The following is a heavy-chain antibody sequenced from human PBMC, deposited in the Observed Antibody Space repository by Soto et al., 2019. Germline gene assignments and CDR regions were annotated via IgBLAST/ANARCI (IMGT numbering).Heavy chain of an antibody. CDR3: ARAGPPYSSSWTYYYYYYGMDV. Sequence: PSETLSLTCAVYGGSFSGYYWSWIRQPPGKGLEWIGEINHSGSTNYNPSIKSRVTISVDTSKNQFCLKLSSVTAADTAVYYCARAGPPYSSSWTYYYYYYGMDVWGQGTTVTVSS. CDR1: GGSFSGYY. J-gene: IGHJ6*02. V-gene: IGHV4-34*01. D-gene: IGHD6-13*01. CDR2: INHSGST.